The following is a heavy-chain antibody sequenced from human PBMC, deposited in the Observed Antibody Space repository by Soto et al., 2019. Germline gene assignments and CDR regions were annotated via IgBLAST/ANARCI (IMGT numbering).Heavy chain of an antibody. D-gene: IGHD1-1*01. CDR3: ATMTWNNNLFDP. CDR2: INHRGIT. V-gene: IGHV4-34*01. CDR1: GGSFSGYY. Sequence: PSETLSLTCAGFGGSFSGYYCSWIRQPPWKGLEWIGEINHRGITNYNPSIKSRVTMSVDTSKNQFSLKLTSMTAADTAVYYCATMTWNNNLFDPGGHGTLVTVPQ. J-gene: IGHJ5*02.